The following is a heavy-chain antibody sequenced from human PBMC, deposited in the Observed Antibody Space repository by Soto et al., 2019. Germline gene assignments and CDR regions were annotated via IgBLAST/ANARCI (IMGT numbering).Heavy chain of an antibody. CDR3: ARRTTTSTFSDMDV. Sequence: QVQLVESGGGVVQPGRSLRLSCAASGFTFSNNAMDWVRQAPGKGLEWVAVISYDGGNKYIAESVKGRFTISRDNSKNTLSLQMNSLRAEDTAVYYCARRTTTSTFSDMDVWGQGTMVTVSS. CDR2: ISYDGGNK. V-gene: IGHV3-30-3*01. CDR1: GFTFSNNA. D-gene: IGHD1-1*01. J-gene: IGHJ6*02.